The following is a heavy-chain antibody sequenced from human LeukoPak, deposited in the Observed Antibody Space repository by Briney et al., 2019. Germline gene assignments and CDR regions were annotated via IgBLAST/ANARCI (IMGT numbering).Heavy chain of an antibody. Sequence: PSETLSLTCAVYGGSFSGYYWSWIRQPPGKGLEWIGYIYYSGSTYYNPSLKSRVTISVDTSKNQFSLKLSSVTAADTAVYYCARGGNYEFSYFDYWGQGTLVTVSS. J-gene: IGHJ4*02. CDR3: ARGGNYEFSYFDY. V-gene: IGHV4-34*09. CDR2: IYYSGST. CDR1: GGSFSGYY. D-gene: IGHD4-23*01.